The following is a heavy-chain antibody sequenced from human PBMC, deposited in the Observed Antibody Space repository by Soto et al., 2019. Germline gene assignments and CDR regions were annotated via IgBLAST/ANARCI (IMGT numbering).Heavy chain of an antibody. CDR3: ARSNSGWYLQYFFDY. Sequence: SETLSLTCTFSCGSIISTIFYWGWIRQPPGKGLQWIGSIFYSGSTYYNPSLNSRVSISVDTSMNQFSLKLNSVTAADTAVYYCARSNSGWYLQYFFDYWGQGSLVTVSS. V-gene: IGHV4-39*01. J-gene: IGHJ4*02. CDR2: IFYSGST. CDR1: CGSIISTIFY. D-gene: IGHD6-19*01.